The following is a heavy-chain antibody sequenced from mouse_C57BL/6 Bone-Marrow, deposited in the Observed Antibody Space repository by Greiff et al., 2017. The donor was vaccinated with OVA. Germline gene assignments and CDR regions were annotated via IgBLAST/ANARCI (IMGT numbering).Heavy chain of an antibody. CDR3: AKSSQFYGNSYLYFDV. D-gene: IGHD1-1*01. Sequence: QVQLQQSGAELVKPGASVKISCKASGYAFSSYWMNWVKQRPGKGLEWIGQIYPGDGDTNYNGKFKGKATLTADKSSRTAYMQLSSLTSEDSAVYFCAKSSQFYGNSYLYFDVWGTGTTVTVSS. CDR2: IYPGDGDT. V-gene: IGHV1-80*01. CDR1: GYAFSSYW. J-gene: IGHJ1*03.